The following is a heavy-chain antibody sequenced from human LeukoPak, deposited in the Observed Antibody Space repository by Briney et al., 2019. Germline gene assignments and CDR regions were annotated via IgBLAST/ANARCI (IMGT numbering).Heavy chain of an antibody. J-gene: IGHJ4*02. V-gene: IGHV3-23*01. CDR1: GFTFSSYA. CDR3: AKGPRALDHSTHRFDY. Sequence: GGSLRLSCAASGFTFSSYAMSWVRQAPGKGLEWVSAISGSGADTYYADSVKGRFTVSRDNSRNTLFLQMDRLTVEDTALYYCAKGPRALDHSTHRFDYWGKGTLVTVSS. D-gene: IGHD1-1*01. CDR2: ISGSGADT.